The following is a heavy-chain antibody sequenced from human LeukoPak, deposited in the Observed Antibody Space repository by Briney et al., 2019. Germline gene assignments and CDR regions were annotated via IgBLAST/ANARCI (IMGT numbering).Heavy chain of an antibody. CDR3: TRHGDY. CDR2: IRSKANSYAT. V-gene: IGHV3-73*01. Sequence: RSGGSLSSSCAASGFTFGAFPMHRAPPAPGKGRRGVGRIRSKANSYATAYAASVKGRFTISRDDSKNTAYLQMNSLKTEDTAVYYCTRHGDYWGQGTLVTVSS. CDR1: GFTFGAFP. J-gene: IGHJ4*02.